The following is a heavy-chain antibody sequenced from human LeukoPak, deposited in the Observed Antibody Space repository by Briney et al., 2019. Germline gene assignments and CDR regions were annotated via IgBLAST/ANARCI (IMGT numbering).Heavy chain of an antibody. CDR1: GGSFSGYY. Sequence: PSETLSLTCAVYGGSFSGYYWSWIRQPPGKGLEWIGEINHSGSTNYNPSLKSRVTISVDTSKNQFSLKLSSVTAADTAVYYCARAGAYCGGDSYSNAYFDYWGQGTLVTVSS. D-gene: IGHD2-21*02. V-gene: IGHV4-34*01. J-gene: IGHJ4*02. CDR2: INHSGST. CDR3: ARAGAYCGGDSYSNAYFDY.